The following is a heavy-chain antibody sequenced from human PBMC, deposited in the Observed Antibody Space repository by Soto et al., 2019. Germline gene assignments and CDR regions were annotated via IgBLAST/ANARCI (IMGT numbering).Heavy chain of an antibody. CDR3: VRDGSSTANWIDP. CDR1: GFTVSSNY. CDR2: IYSGGST. V-gene: IGHV3-53*01. J-gene: IGHJ5*02. D-gene: IGHD2-2*01. Sequence: GGSLRLACAASGFTVSSNYMSWVRQAPGKGLEWVSVIYSGGSTYYADSVKGRFTISRDNSKNTLYLQMNSLRAADTAVYYCVRDGSSTANWIDPWGQGTLVTVSS.